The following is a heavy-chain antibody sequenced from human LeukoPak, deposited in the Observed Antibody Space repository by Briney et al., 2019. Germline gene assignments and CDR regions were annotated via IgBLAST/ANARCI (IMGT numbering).Heavy chain of an antibody. V-gene: IGHV3-21*01. CDR3: ARDRPYYYGSGSFFDY. D-gene: IGHD3-10*01. J-gene: IGHJ4*02. CDR1: GFTFSSYS. CDR2: ISSSNSYI. Sequence: GGSLRLSCAASGFTFSSYSMNWVRQAPGKGLEWVSSISSSNSYIYYADSVKGRFTISRDNAKNSLYLQMNSLRAEDTAVYYCARDRPYYYGSGSFFDYWGQGTLVTVSS.